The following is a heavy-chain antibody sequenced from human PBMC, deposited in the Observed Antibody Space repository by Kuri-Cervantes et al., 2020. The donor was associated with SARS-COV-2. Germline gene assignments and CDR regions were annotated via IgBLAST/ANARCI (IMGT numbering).Heavy chain of an antibody. Sequence: ASVKVSCKASGYTFTSYAMHWVRQAPGQRLEWMGWINAGNGNTKYSQEFQGRVTITRDTSASTAYMELSSLRSEDTAVYYCARERILPRRAFGYEFDYWGQGTLVTVSS. CDR1: GYTFTSYA. CDR3: ARERILPRRAFGYEFDY. CDR2: INAGNGNT. J-gene: IGHJ4*02. V-gene: IGHV1-3*01. D-gene: IGHD5-12*01.